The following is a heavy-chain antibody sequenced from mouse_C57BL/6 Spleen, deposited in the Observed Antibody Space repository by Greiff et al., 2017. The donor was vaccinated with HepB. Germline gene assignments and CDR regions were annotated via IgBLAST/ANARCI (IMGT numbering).Heavy chain of an antibody. J-gene: IGHJ4*01. CDR1: GFSLTSYA. D-gene: IGHD2-2*01. CDR3: AGIYYGYDGDRYYYAMDY. Sequence: QVQLKESGPGLVAPSQSLSITCTVSGFSLTSYAISWVRQPPGKGLEWLGVIWTGGGTNYNSALKSRLSISKDNSKSQVFLKMNSLQTDDTARYYCAGIYYGYDGDRYYYAMDYWGQGTSVTVSS. CDR2: IWTGGGT. V-gene: IGHV2-9-1*01.